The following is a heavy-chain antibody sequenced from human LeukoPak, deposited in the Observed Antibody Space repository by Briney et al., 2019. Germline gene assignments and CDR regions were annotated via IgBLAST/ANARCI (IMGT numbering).Heavy chain of an antibody. J-gene: IGHJ4*02. V-gene: IGHV1-2*02. CDR1: GYIFTGYW. D-gene: IGHD1-1*01. CDR3: AREMRPATTTLVAY. Sequence: GASVKVSCKASGYIFTGYWIHWVRQAPGQGLEWMGFINPNSGNTNYAQKFQGRVTVTRDTSINTAYMELNGLTGDDTAVYYCAREMRPATTTLVAYWGQGTLVTVSS. CDR2: INPNSGNT.